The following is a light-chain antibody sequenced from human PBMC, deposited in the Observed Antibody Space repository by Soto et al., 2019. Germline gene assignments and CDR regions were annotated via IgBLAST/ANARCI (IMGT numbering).Light chain of an antibody. CDR2: GAS. J-gene: IGKJ1*01. CDR1: QTISDN. CDR3: QQYNNWRT. Sequence: EIVLTQSPATLSVSPGERATLSCRTSQTISDNLAWYQQRPGQAPRLLIYGASTRATGVPARFSGGGSGTEFTLTISSLQSEDFAVYYCQQYNNWRTFGQGTKVEIK. V-gene: IGKV3-15*01.